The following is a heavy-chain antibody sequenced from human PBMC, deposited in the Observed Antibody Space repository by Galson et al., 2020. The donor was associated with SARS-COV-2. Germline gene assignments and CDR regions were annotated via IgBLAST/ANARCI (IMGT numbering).Heavy chain of an antibody. Sequence: GESLKTYRKGSGYTFTNYWIARVRQMPGKGLEWMGIIYPEDYDTRDSQSFEGQVTISADKSISTAYLQWSSLKAPDTAMYYCAITGNLVRGPRVYFDVWGRGTLVTVSS. J-gene: IGHJ2*01. CDR1: GYTFTNYW. D-gene: IGHD3-10*01. CDR2: IYPEDYDT. V-gene: IGHV5-51*01. CDR3: AITGNLVRGPRVYFDV.